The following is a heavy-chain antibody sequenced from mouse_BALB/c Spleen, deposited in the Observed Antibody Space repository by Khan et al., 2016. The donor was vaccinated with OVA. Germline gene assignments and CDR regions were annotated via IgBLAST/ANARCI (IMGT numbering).Heavy chain of an antibody. V-gene: IGHV1-7*01. J-gene: IGHJ1*01. CDR3: ARTIGYGGYFDV. CDR1: GYTFTSYW. D-gene: IGHD2-2*01. Sequence: VKLLESGAELAKPGASVKMSCKASGYTFTSYWMHWVKQRPGQGLEWIGYINPSTSYTEYNQKFKDKATLTADKSSSTAYMQLSSLTSEDSAVYYCARTIGYGGYFDVWGAGTTVTVSS. CDR2: INPSTSYT.